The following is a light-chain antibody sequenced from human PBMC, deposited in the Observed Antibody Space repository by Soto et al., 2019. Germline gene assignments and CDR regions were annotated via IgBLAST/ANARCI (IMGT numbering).Light chain of an antibody. Sequence: QSALTQPPSASGSPGQSVTISCTGTSSDVGGYNYVSWYQQHPGKAPKVMMYEVSKRPSGVPDRFSGSKSGNTASLTVSGRQADDEADYYCSSYGGTNSLKVFGGGTKLTVL. CDR1: SSDVGGYNY. CDR3: SSYGGTNSLKV. J-gene: IGLJ2*01. V-gene: IGLV2-8*01. CDR2: EVS.